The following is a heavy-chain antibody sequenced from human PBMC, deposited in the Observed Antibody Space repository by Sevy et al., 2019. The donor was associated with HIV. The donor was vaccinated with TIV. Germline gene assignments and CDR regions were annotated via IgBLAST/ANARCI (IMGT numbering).Heavy chain of an antibody. D-gene: IGHD3-22*01. CDR1: GYTFTSYG. CDR2: ISAYNGNT. V-gene: IGHV1-18*01. Sequence: ASVKVSCKASGYTFTSYGISWVRQAPGQGLEWMGWISAYNGNTNYAQKLQGRVTMTTDTSTSTAYMELRSLRSDDTAVYYCARDRSPYYYDSSGYGHDAFDIWGQWTMVTVSS. J-gene: IGHJ3*02. CDR3: ARDRSPYYYDSSGYGHDAFDI.